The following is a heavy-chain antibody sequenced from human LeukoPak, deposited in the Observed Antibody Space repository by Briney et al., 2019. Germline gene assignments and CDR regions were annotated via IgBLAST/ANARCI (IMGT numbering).Heavy chain of an antibody. CDR1: GGTFSSYA. D-gene: IGHD3-22*01. CDR3: ARDPYYYDSSGYYRD. Sequence: SVKVSCKASGGTFSSYAISWVRQAPGQGLEWMGRIIPIFGTANYAQKFQGRVTITTDESTSTAYMELSGLRSEDTAVYYCARDPYYYDSSGYYRDWGQGTLVTVSS. J-gene: IGHJ4*02. V-gene: IGHV1-69*05. CDR2: IIPIFGTA.